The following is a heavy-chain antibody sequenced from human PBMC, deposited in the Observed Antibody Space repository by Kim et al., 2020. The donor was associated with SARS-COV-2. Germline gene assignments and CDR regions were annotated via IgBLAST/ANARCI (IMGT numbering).Heavy chain of an antibody. Sequence: SVKGRLTISRDNSENTLYRQMNSVRAEDTAVYYGAKCGDSSGYRPATVDYWGQGTLVTVSS. V-gene: IGHV3-23*01. D-gene: IGHD3-22*01. J-gene: IGHJ4*02. CDR3: AKCGDSSGYRPATVDY.